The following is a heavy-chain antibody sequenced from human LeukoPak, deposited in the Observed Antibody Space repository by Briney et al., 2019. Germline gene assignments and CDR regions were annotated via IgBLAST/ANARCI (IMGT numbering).Heavy chain of an antibody. CDR1: GFSFSGSW. Sequence: GGSLRLSCAASGFSFSGSWMSWVRQAPGKGLEWVAHIKPDESEKFSMDSVKGRFTVSRDNAKSLVFLLMNSLRAEDTAVYYCARARTYSFDLWGQGTMVTVSS. CDR3: ARARTYSFDL. CDR2: IKPDESEK. D-gene: IGHD5-12*01. J-gene: IGHJ3*01. V-gene: IGHV3-7*01.